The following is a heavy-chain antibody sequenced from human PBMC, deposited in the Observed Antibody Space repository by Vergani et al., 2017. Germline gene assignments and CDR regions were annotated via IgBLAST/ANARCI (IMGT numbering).Heavy chain of an antibody. CDR3: AKDQYCSRGSCYPTPMDV. Sequence: EVQLVESGGGLVQPGGSLRLSCAASGFTFSSYWMHWVRQAPGKGLVWVSRINSDGSSTSYADSVKGRFTIARDNSKNTLYLQMNSLRAEDTAIYYCAKDQYCSRGSCYPTPMDVWGQGTTVTVSS. CDR2: INSDGSST. J-gene: IGHJ6*02. V-gene: IGHV3-74*01. D-gene: IGHD2-15*01. CDR1: GFTFSSYW.